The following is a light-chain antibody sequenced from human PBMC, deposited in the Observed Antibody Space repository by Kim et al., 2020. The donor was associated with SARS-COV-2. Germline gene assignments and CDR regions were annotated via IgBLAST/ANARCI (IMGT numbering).Light chain of an antibody. CDR1: SRAVTSAFY. J-gene: IGLJ3*02. V-gene: IGLV7-43*01. CDR2: SIS. Sequence: PVGTVTLTCASSSRAVTSAFYPNWFQQKPGQPPRALIYSISNKYSWAPARFSGSLLGGKAALTLSDVQPEDEADYYCLVYYGGSWTFGGGTQLTVL. CDR3: LVYYGGSWT.